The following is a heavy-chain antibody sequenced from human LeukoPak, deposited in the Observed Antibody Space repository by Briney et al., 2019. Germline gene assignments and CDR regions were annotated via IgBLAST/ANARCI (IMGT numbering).Heavy chain of an antibody. CDR2: VDPEDGET. Sequence: VATVKISCKVSGYTFTDYYMHWVQQAPGKGLEWMGLVDPEDGETIYAEKFQGRVTITADTSTDTAYMELSSLRSEDTAVYYCATGLVVGASDAFDIWGQGTMVTVPS. D-gene: IGHD1-26*01. CDR1: GYTFTDYY. CDR3: ATGLVVGASDAFDI. J-gene: IGHJ3*02. V-gene: IGHV1-69-2*01.